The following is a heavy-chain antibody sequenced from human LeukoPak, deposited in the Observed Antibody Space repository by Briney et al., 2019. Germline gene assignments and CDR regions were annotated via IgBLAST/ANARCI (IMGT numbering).Heavy chain of an antibody. J-gene: IGHJ4*02. CDR3: ARDRDYYDTSGYHTYYFDY. CDR2: TYYRSKWYH. V-gene: IGHV6-1*01. D-gene: IGHD3-22*01. Sequence: SQTLSLTCAISGDSVSTNSAAWNWIRQSPSRGLEWLGRTYYRSKWYHDYAVSVKSRITINSDTSNGQFSLQLNSVTPEDTAVYYCARDRDYYDTSGYHTYYFDYWGQGTLVTVSS. CDR1: GDSVSTNSAA.